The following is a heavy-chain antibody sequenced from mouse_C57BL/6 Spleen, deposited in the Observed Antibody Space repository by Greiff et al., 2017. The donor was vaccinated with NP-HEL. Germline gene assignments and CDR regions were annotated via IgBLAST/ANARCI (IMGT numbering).Heavy chain of an antibody. J-gene: IGHJ4*01. CDR3: ARRGTTVVATRDAMDY. D-gene: IGHD1-1*01. CDR2: IDPSDSYT. CDR1: GYTFTSYW. Sequence: QVQLKQSGAELVMPGASVKLSCKASGYTFTSYWMHWVKQRPGQGLEWIGEIDPSDSYTNYNQKFKGKSTLTVDKSSSTAYMQLSSLTSEDSAVYYCARRGTTVVATRDAMDYWGQGTSVTVSS. V-gene: IGHV1-69*01.